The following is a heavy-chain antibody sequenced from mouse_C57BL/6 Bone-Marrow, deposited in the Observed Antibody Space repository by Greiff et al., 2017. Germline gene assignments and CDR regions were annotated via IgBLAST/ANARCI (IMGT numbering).Heavy chain of an antibody. CDR1: GYTFTNYW. V-gene: IGHV1-63*01. J-gene: IGHJ4*01. Sequence: QVQLQQSGAELVRPGTSVKMSCKASGYTFTNYWIGWAKQRPGHGLEWIGDIYPGGGYTNYNEKFKGKATLTADKSSSTAYMQFSSLTSEDSAIYYCARGVPYYAMDYWGQGTSVTGSS. CDR3: ARGVPYYAMDY. CDR2: IYPGGGYT.